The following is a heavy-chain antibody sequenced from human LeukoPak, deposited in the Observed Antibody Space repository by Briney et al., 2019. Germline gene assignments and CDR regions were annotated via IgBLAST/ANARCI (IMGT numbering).Heavy chain of an antibody. CDR2: ICSGGST. J-gene: IGHJ4*02. D-gene: IGHD4-17*01. Sequence: GGSLRLSCAASGFTVSSNYMSWVRQAPGKGLEWVSVICSGGSTYYADSVKGRFTISRDSSKNTLYLQMNSLRAEDTAVYYCARDLGDYSDYWGQGTLVTVSS. V-gene: IGHV3-53*01. CDR3: ARDLGDYSDY. CDR1: GFTVSSNY.